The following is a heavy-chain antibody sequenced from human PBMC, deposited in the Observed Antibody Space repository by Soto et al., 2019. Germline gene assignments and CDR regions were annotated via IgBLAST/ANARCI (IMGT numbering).Heavy chain of an antibody. D-gene: IGHD3-3*01. V-gene: IGHV4-4*02. J-gene: IGHJ5*02. Sequence: SETLSLTCAVSGASISSSNWWSWVRQPPGKGLEWIGYIYYSGSTNYNPSLKSRVTISVDTSKNQFSLKLSSVTAADTAVYYCARSYDFWSGYSFDPWGQGTLVTVSS. CDR2: IYYSGST. CDR1: GASISSSNW. CDR3: ARSYDFWSGYSFDP.